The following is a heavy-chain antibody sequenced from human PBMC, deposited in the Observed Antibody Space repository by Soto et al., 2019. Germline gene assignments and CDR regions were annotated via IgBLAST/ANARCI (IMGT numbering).Heavy chain of an antibody. D-gene: IGHD2-15*01. J-gene: IGHJ6*02. V-gene: IGHV1-46*01. CDR3: ARDEDIVEVAVARYDMDV. CDR1: GYTFINYY. CDR2: FNPSRGVA. Sequence: QVQLVQSGAEVKKPGASVQVSCKASGYTFINYYVHWVRQAPGQGLEWMGLFNPSRGVATYAQKVQGRVAMTGDTSTTTVSMELSSLRSEDTAVYYCARDEDIVEVAVARYDMDVWGQGTTVTVSS.